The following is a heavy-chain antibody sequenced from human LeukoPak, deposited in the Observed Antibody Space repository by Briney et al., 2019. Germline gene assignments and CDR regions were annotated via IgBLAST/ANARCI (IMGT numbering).Heavy chain of an antibody. CDR1: GGSISSYY. D-gene: IGHD5-18*01. CDR2: IYYSGST. V-gene: IGHV4-59*01. CDR3: ARIYSYGIDY. J-gene: IGHJ4*02. Sequence: PSETLSLTCTVSGGSISSYYWSWIRQPPGKGLEWIGYIYYSGSTNYNPSLKSRVTISVDASKNQFSLKLSSVTAADTAVYYCARIYSYGIDYWGQGTLVTVSS.